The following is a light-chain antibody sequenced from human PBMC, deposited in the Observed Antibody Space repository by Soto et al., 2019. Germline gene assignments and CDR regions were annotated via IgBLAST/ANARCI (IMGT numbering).Light chain of an antibody. V-gene: IGLV2-14*01. CDR2: DVS. J-gene: IGLJ2*01. CDR3: SSYTGSRTLV. Sequence: QSALTQPASVSGSPGQSITISCSGTSSDVGGYNYVSWYQQNTGKAPKVMIYDVSSRPSGVSDRFSGSESGNTASLTISGLQAEDEGDYYCSSYTGSRTLVFGGGTKLTVL. CDR1: SSDVGGYNY.